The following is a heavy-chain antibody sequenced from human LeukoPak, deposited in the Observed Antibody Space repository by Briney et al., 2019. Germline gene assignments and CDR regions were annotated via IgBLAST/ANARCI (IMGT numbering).Heavy chain of an antibody. CDR1: GGTFSSYA. CDR3: ARVHPIATVTRYYYYYGMDV. J-gene: IGHJ6*02. CDR2: IIPILGIA. D-gene: IGHD4-17*01. Sequence: GASVKVSCKASGGTFSSYAISWVRQAPGQGLEWMGRIIPILGIANYAQKFQGRVTITADKSTSTAYMELSSLRSEDTAVYYCARVHPIATVTRYYYYYGMDVWGQGTTVTVSS. V-gene: IGHV1-69*04.